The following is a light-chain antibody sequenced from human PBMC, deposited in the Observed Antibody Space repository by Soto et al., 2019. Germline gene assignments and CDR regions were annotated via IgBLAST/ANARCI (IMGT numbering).Light chain of an antibody. Sequence: QSVLTQPPSVSGAPGQKVTISCTRSSSNIGAAYDVHWYQHLPGTAPKLLIYGNNNRPSGVPDRFSGSKSGTSASVAITGLQAEDEADYYCQSYDSSLSGWVFGGGTQLTVL. CDR2: GNN. J-gene: IGLJ3*02. V-gene: IGLV1-40*01. CDR1: SSNIGAAYD. CDR3: QSYDSSLSGWV.